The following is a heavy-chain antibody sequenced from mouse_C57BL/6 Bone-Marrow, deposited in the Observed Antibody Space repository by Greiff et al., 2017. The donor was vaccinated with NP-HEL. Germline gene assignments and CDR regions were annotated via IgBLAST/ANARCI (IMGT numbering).Heavy chain of an antibody. Sequence: EVKLMESGGGLVQPGGSLKLSCAASGFTFSDYGMAWVRQAPRQGPEWVAFISNLAYSIYYADTVKGRFTISRENAKNTLYLEMSSLRSEDTAICYCARTPIGYYYAMDYWGQGTSVTVSS. CDR1: GFTFSDYG. CDR2: ISNLAYSI. CDR3: ARTPIGYYYAMDY. J-gene: IGHJ4*01. D-gene: IGHD2-14*01. V-gene: IGHV5-15*01.